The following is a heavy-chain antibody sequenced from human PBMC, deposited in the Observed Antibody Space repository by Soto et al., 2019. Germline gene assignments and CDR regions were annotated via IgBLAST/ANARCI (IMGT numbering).Heavy chain of an antibody. V-gene: IGHV3-30-3*01. CDR3: VRAPGSATVTTSYVDY. CDR1: GFTFRNYA. CDR2: ISYDGSKK. J-gene: IGHJ4*02. Sequence: QVQLVESGGGVVQPGRSLRLSCAASGFTFRNYAMHWVRQAPGKGLEWVVVISYDGSKKYYADSLEGRFTISRDNSNITLYLQMNSLTDEDTAVYYCVRAPGSATVTTSYVDYWGQGTLVTVSS. D-gene: IGHD4-17*01.